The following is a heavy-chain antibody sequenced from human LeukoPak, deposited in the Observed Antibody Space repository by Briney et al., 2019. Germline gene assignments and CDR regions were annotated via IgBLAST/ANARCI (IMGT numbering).Heavy chain of an antibody. CDR1: GGSVIISSYY. D-gene: IGHD6-13*01. Sequence: SETLSLTCTVSGGSVIISSYYWGWIRQPPGKGLEWIGSIYYSGNTYYNPSLKSRVTISLDTSKNQFSLKLNSVTAADTAVYYCASSSWYRNWFDPWGQGTLVTVSS. CDR3: ASSSWYRNWFDP. V-gene: IGHV4-39*07. CDR2: IYYSGNT. J-gene: IGHJ5*02.